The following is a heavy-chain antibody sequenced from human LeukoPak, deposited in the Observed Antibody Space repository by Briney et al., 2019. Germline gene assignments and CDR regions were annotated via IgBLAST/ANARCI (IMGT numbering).Heavy chain of an antibody. V-gene: IGHV5-51*01. D-gene: IGHD1-7*01. CDR3: ATGTATTYYYYYYGMDV. CDR1: GYIFTSYW. Sequence: PGGALSLSCRGSGYIFTSYWIGCVPQIPGKGLEWMGIIYPGDSDTRYSPSFQGQVTITAGKSISTAYLQWNSLKASDTAMYYCATGTATTYYYYYYGMDVWGQGTTVTVSS. CDR2: IYPGDSDT. J-gene: IGHJ6*02.